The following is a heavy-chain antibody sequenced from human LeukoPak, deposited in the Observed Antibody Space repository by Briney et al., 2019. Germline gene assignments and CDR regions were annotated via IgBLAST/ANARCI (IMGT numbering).Heavy chain of an antibody. J-gene: IGHJ4*02. D-gene: IGHD2-2*01. Sequence: GGSLRLYCAASGFTFSDYYMSWIRQAPGKGLEWVSYISSSGSTIYYADSVKGRFTISRDNAKNSLYLQMNSLRAEDTAVYYCARGEDDIVVVPAAPHFDYWGQGTLVTVSS. CDR2: ISSSGSTI. CDR3: ARGEDDIVVVPAAPHFDY. V-gene: IGHV3-11*01. CDR1: GFTFSDYY.